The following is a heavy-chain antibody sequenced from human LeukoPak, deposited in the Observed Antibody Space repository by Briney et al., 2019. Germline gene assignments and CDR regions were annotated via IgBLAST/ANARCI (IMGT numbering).Heavy chain of an antibody. Sequence: SETLSLTCTVSGGSISSYYWSWIRQPTGKGLEWIGYIYYSGSTNYNPSLKSRVTISVDTSKNQFSLKLSSVTAADTAVYYCARGLLNYDFWSGFDPWGQGTLVTVSS. CDR1: GGSISSYY. CDR2: IYYSGST. J-gene: IGHJ5*02. V-gene: IGHV4-59*01. CDR3: ARGLLNYDFWSGFDP. D-gene: IGHD3-3*01.